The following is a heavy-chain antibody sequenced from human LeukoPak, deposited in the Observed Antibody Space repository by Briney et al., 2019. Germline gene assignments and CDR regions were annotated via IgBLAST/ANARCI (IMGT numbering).Heavy chain of an antibody. V-gene: IGHV3-23*01. J-gene: IGHJ4*02. CDR1: GSTFSNYA. D-gene: IGHD3-9*01. CDR2: ILGSGGST. CDR3: AKWGDYDVLTGYYVPDY. Sequence: GGSLRLSCAASGSTFSNYAMSWVRQAPGKGLEWVSAILGSGGSTYYADSVKGRFTVSRDNSKSTLYLQMNSLRAEDTALYYCAKWGDYDVLTGYYVPDYWGQGALVTVSS.